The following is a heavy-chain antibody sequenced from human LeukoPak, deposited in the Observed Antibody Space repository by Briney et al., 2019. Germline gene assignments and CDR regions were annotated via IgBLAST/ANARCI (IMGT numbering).Heavy chain of an antibody. CDR3: AREGHCNTTSCALDAIEI. J-gene: IGHJ3*02. Sequence: KTGGSLRLSCATSGFTFSSYSMNWVRQAPGKGLEWVSYISSSSGTIDYADSVKGRFTISRDNAKNSLSLQMKSLRAEDTALYYCAREGHCNTTSCALDAIEIWGQGTLVAVSS. V-gene: IGHV3-48*01. CDR2: ISSSSGTI. D-gene: IGHD2-2*01. CDR1: GFTFSSYS.